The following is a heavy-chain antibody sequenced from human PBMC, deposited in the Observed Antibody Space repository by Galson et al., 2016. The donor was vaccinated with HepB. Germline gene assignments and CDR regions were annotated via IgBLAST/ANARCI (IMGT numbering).Heavy chain of an antibody. CDR1: GYTFTSYY. CDR3: VKTTGCWPPFFDI. D-gene: IGHD4-11*01. J-gene: IGHJ3*02. CDR2: ISPYTMQT. Sequence: SVKVSCKASGYTFTSYYVTWLRQAPGQGLEWMGWISPYTMQTTYARNLQGRVTMTADTSTKTAYMEVRRLRSDDTARYYCVKTTGCWPPFFDIWGQGTMVTVSS. V-gene: IGHV1-18*04.